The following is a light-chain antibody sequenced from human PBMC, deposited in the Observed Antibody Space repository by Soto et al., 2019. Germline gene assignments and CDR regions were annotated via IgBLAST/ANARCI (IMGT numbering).Light chain of an antibody. CDR2: EVS. V-gene: IGLV2-14*01. CDR3: SSFTSTSSTLV. J-gene: IGLJ2*01. Sequence: QSALTQPASVSGSPGQSITISCTGTSSDVGGYNYVSWYQQHPGKPPKLMICEVSNRPSGISYRFSGSKSGNTASLTISGLQAEDEADYYCSSFTSTSSTLVFGGGTKL. CDR1: SSDVGGYNY.